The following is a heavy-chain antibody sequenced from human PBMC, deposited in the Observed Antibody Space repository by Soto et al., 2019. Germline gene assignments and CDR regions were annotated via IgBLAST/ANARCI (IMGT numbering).Heavy chain of an antibody. J-gene: IGHJ5*02. V-gene: IGHV4-31*03. Sequence: QVQLQESGPGLVKPSQTLSLTCTVSGGSISSGGYYWSWIRQHPGKGLEWIGYIYYSGSTYYNPSLKSRVTLSVDTSKNQFSLKLSSVTAADTAVYYCARDFGYYDSSGYQIFNNWFDPWGQGTLVTVSS. CDR1: GGSISSGGYY. CDR3: ARDFGYYDSSGYQIFNNWFDP. D-gene: IGHD3-22*01. CDR2: IYYSGST.